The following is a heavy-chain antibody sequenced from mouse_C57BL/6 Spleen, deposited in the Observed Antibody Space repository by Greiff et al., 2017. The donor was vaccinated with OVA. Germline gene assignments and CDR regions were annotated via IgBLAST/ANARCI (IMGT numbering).Heavy chain of an antibody. CDR3: TYYSNYFYAMDY. J-gene: IGHJ4*01. CDR2: IRLKSDNYAT. Sequence: EVKLEESGGGLVQPGGSMKLSCVASGFTFSNYWMNWVRQSPEKGLEWVAQIRLKSDNYATHYAESVKGRFTISRDDSKSSVYLQMNNLRAEDTGIYYCTYYSNYFYAMDYWGQGTSVTVSS. D-gene: IGHD2-5*01. CDR1: GFTFSNYW. V-gene: IGHV6-3*01.